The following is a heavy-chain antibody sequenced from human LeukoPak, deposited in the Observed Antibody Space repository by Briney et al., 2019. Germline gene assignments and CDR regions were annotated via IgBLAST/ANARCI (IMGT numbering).Heavy chain of an antibody. Sequence: GGSLRLSCAASGFTFSSYSMNWVGQAPGKGLEWVSSISSSSSYIYYADSVKGRFTISRDNAKNSLYLQMNSLRAEDTAVYYCTFDRAGTGAFDIWGQGTMVTVSS. CDR3: TFDRAGTGAFDI. CDR2: ISSSSSYI. V-gene: IGHV3-21*01. J-gene: IGHJ3*02. CDR1: GFTFSSYS. D-gene: IGHD6-19*01.